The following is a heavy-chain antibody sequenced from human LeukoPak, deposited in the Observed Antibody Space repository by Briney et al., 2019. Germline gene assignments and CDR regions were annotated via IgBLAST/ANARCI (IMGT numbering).Heavy chain of an antibody. CDR2: ISTSTGNP. CDR1: GYSFRIYA. J-gene: IGHJ4*02. CDR3: ARDRGGYMAY. Sequence: ASVKVSCKASGYSFRIYALNWVRQAPGQGLEWMGWISTSTGNPTYAPAFAGRFVFSLDTSVNTAYLQINSLQPDDTAIYYCARDRGGYMAYWGQGTLVTVSS. D-gene: IGHD5-12*01. V-gene: IGHV7-4-1*02.